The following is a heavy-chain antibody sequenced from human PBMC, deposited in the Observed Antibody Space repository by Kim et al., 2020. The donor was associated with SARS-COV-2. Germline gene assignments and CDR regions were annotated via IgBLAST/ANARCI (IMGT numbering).Heavy chain of an antibody. Sequence: SIKSRVTMSVDTSKTQFSLKLSSVTAADTAVYYCARDLVYDSSGWAYFDYWGQGTLVTVSS. CDR3: ARDLVYDSSGWAYFDY. D-gene: IGHD3-22*01. J-gene: IGHJ4*02. V-gene: IGHV4-4*07.